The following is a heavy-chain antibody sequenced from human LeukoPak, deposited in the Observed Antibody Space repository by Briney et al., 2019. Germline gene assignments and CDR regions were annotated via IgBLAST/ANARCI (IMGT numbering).Heavy chain of an antibody. J-gene: IGHJ4*02. Sequence: GATGKVSCKASGYTFTSYGISWVRQAPGQGLEWMGWISAYNGNTNYAQKLQGRVTMTTDTSTSTAYMELRSLRPGDTAVYYCASQGSGSYLSYYFDYWGQGTLVTVSS. D-gene: IGHD3-10*01. CDR1: GYTFTSYG. CDR2: ISAYNGNT. CDR3: ASQGSGSYLSYYFDY. V-gene: IGHV1-18*01.